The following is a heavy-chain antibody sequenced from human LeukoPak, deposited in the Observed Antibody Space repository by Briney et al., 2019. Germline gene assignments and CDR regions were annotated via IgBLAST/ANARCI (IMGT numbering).Heavy chain of an antibody. CDR2: INHSGST. V-gene: IGHV4-34*01. Sequence: SETLSLTCAVYGGSFSGYYWSWIRQPPGKGLEWIGEINHSGSTNYNPSLKSRVTISVDTSKNQFSLKLSSVTAAATAVYYCARGLSYYYYYYMDVWGKGTTVTVSS. J-gene: IGHJ6*03. CDR3: ARGLSYYYYYYMDV. CDR1: GGSFSGYY.